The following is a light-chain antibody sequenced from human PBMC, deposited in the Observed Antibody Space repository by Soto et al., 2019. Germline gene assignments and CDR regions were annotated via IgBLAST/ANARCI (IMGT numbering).Light chain of an antibody. CDR1: SSNTGNNY. V-gene: IGLV1-51*01. J-gene: IGLJ3*02. Sequence: SVLTQPPSVSAAPGQKVTISCSGSSSNTGNNYVSWYQQLPGTAPKLLIYDNNRRPSGIPGRFSGSKSGTAATLGITGLQAGDEADYYCGTWDTSLSAWVFGGGTKLTVL. CDR3: GTWDTSLSAWV. CDR2: DNN.